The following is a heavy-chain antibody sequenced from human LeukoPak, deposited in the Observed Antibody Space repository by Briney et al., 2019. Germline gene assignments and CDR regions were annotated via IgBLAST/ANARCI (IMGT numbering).Heavy chain of an antibody. V-gene: IGHV1-18*01. CDR2: ISGYNGNT. J-gene: IGHJ6*02. CDR1: GYPSTSYG. Sequence: ASVKVSCKASGYPSTSYGISWVRQAPGQGLEWMGWISGYNGNTNYAQKLQGRVTMTTDTSTSTAYMELRSLRSDDTAVYYCARDYRKVFGVIIIDGMDVWGQGTTVTVSS. D-gene: IGHD3-3*01. CDR3: ARDYRKVFGVIIIDGMDV.